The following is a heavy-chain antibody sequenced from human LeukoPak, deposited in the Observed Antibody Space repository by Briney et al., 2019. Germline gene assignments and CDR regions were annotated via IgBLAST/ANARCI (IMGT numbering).Heavy chain of an antibody. Sequence: ASVKVSCKASGYTFTGYYIHWVRQAPGQGLECRGWINPNSGGTNYAQKFQGRVTMTRDTSISTAYMEVSRLRSDDTAVYYCARDRLASGEKDFDYWGQGTLVTVSS. V-gene: IGHV1-2*02. CDR1: GYTFTGYY. CDR3: ARDRLASGEKDFDY. J-gene: IGHJ4*02. D-gene: IGHD2-15*01. CDR2: INPNSGGT.